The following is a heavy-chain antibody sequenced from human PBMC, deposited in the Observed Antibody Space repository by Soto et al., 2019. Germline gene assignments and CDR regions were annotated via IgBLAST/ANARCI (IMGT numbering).Heavy chain of an antibody. J-gene: IGHJ6*02. V-gene: IGHV1-69*13. CDR3: ARLHSHGTYGMDV. D-gene: IGHD5-18*01. Sequence: ASVKVSGKASGGSFTYTLSWVRQAPGQGLEWMGGIIPIFGTTNYAQKFQGRVTITADESTKTAYMELSTLRSEDTAVYYCARLHSHGTYGMDVWGQGTTVTVSS. CDR1: GGSFTYT. CDR2: IIPIFGTT.